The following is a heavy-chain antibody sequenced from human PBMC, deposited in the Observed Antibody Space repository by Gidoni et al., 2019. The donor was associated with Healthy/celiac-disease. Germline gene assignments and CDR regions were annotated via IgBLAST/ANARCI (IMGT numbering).Heavy chain of an antibody. CDR3: ARDKGRWGSRDYYGMDV. CDR2: TIPIFGTA. V-gene: IGHV1-69*06. CDR1: GGTFSSYA. J-gene: IGHJ6*02. D-gene: IGHD3-16*01. Sequence: QVQLVQSGAEVKRPGSSVKVSCKASGGTFSSYAISWVRQAPGQGLEWMGGTIPIFGTANYAQKFQGRVTITADKSTSTAYMELSSLRSEDTAVYYCARDKGRWGSRDYYGMDVWGQGTTVTVSS.